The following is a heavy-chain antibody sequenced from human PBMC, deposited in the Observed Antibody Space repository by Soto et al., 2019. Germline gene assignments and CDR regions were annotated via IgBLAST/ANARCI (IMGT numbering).Heavy chain of an antibody. D-gene: IGHD1-7*01. V-gene: IGHV3-30*18. J-gene: IGHJ4*02. CDR3: AKDRTHGSWNYASGSSSLFDY. CDR2: ISYDGSNK. Sequence: PGGSLRLSCAASGFTFSSYGMHWVRQAPGKGLEWVAVISYDGSNKYYADSVKGRFTISRDNSKNTLYLQMNSLRAEDTAVYYCAKDRTHGSWNYASGSSSLFDYWGQGTLVTVSS. CDR1: GFTFSSYG.